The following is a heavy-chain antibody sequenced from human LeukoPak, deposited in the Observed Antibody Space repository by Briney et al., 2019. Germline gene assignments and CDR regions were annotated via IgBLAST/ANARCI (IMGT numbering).Heavy chain of an antibody. D-gene: IGHD3-22*01. Sequence: GGSLRLSCAASVFTFSSYGMHGVRQAPGKGLEWVAVISYDGSNKYYADSVKGRFTISRDNSKNTLYLQMNSLRAEDTAVYYCAKTSGSGYLFDYWGQGTLVTVSS. CDR1: VFTFSSYG. J-gene: IGHJ4*02. V-gene: IGHV3-30*18. CDR2: ISYDGSNK. CDR3: AKTSGSGYLFDY.